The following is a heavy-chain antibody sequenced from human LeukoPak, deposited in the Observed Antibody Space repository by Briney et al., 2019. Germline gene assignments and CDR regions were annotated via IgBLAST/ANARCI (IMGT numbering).Heavy chain of an antibody. V-gene: IGHV4-31*03. CDR1: GGSIRSYH. Sequence: SETLSLTCTVSGGSIRSYHWSWIRQHPGKGLEWIGYIYYSGSTYYNPSLKSRVTISVDTSKNQFSLKLSSVTAADTAVYYCARDTPYCSGGSCYSGGNLDYWGQGTLVTVSS. CDR2: IYYSGST. J-gene: IGHJ4*02. D-gene: IGHD2-15*01. CDR3: ARDTPYCSGGSCYSGGNLDY.